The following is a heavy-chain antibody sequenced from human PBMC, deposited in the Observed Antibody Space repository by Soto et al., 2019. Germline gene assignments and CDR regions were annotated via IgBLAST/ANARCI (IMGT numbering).Heavy chain of an antibody. Sequence: GSLRLSCATSGLIFSSSDMNWVRQPPGKGLQWVSYITNSGSAMYHADSVKGRFTISRDNAKNSLYLQMDSLRAEDTAVYYCAREGPRYTIDYWGQGTLVTVSS. D-gene: IGHD5-12*01. V-gene: IGHV3-48*03. CDR1: GLIFSSSD. J-gene: IGHJ4*02. CDR3: AREGPRYTIDY. CDR2: ITNSGSAM.